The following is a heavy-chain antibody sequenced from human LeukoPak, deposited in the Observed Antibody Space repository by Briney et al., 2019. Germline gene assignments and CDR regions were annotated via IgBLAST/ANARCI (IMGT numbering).Heavy chain of an antibody. CDR2: IFYSGTT. J-gene: IGHJ4*02. CDR3: TRHRPTSRYFELSSEY. CDR1: GDSSGITGYY. Sequence: SQTLSLTCTVSGDSSGITGYYCGWIRQPPGKGLEWIGSIFYSGTTFSNPSLTGRVTISVDRSNNQISLNLTSVTAADTAVYYCTRHRPTSRYFELSSEYWGQGNLVTVSS. V-gene: IGHV4-39*01. D-gene: IGHD3-9*01.